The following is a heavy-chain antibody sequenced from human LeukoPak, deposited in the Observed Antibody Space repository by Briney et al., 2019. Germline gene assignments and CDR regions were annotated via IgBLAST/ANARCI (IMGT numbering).Heavy chain of an antibody. D-gene: IGHD3-10*01. CDR2: ISYDGSNK. V-gene: IGHV3-30*18. J-gene: IGHJ6*02. Sequence: GGSLRLSCAASGFTFSSYGMHWVRQAPGKGLEWVAVISYDGSNKYYADSVKGRFTISRDNSKNTLYLQMNSLRAEDMAVYYCAKDMVRGVTPYYYYYGMDVWGQGTTVTVSS. CDR1: GFTFSSYG. CDR3: AKDMVRGVTPYYYYYGMDV.